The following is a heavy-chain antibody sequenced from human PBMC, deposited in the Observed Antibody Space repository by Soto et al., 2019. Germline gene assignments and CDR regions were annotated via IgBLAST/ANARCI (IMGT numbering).Heavy chain of an antibody. J-gene: IGHJ6*03. D-gene: IGHD3-10*01. CDR3: ARGLILWFGELSRRGGYYYYMDV. Sequence: SETLSLTCAVYGGSFSGYQWTWIRQTPGKRLEWIGEINDSGNINYNPSLKSRVTILVDTPKKQISLKLSSVTAADTAVYYCARGLILWFGELSRRGGYYYYMDVWGKVTTGTVSS. CDR2: INDSGNI. V-gene: IGHV4-34*01. CDR1: GGSFSGYQ.